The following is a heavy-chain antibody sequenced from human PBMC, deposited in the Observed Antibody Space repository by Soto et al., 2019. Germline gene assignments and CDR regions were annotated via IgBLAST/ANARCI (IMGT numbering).Heavy chain of an antibody. V-gene: IGHV3-74*01. CDR3: ARVRIGTVTTYAFDI. Sequence: GESLKISCAASGFTFSSYWMHWVRQAPGKGLVWVSRINSDGSSTSYADSVKGRFTISRDNAKNTLYLQMNSLRAEDTAVYYCARVRIGTVTTYAFDIWGQGTMVTVSS. CDR1: GFTFSSYW. J-gene: IGHJ3*02. CDR2: INSDGSST. D-gene: IGHD4-17*01.